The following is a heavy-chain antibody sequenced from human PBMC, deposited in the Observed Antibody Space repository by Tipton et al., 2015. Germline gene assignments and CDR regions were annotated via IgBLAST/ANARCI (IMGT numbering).Heavy chain of an antibody. CDR1: GGSISSTNW. V-gene: IGHV4-4*02. CDR2: ISQSGNT. D-gene: IGHD4-23*01. Sequence: SLRLSCAVSGGSISSTNWWTWVRQPPGKGLEWIGEISQSGNTNYNPSLKSRVTISIDTSKNQFPLNLSSVTASDTAVYYCARARGRHGGLFDSWGQGILVTVSS. J-gene: IGHJ4*02. CDR3: ARARGRHGGLFDS.